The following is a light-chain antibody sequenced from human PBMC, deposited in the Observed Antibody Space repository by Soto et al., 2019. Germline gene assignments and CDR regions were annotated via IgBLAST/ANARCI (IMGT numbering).Light chain of an antibody. J-gene: IGLJ2*01. CDR3: QSYDNTLGVV. V-gene: IGLV1-40*01. CDR2: GNT. Sequence: QPVLTQPPSVSGAPGQRVTISCTGSSSNIGAGYDVHWYQHLPGTAPKLLIFGNTNRPSGVPDRFSGSKSGASASLAITGLQAEDEADYYCQSYDNTLGVVFGGGTKLTVL. CDR1: SSNIGAGYD.